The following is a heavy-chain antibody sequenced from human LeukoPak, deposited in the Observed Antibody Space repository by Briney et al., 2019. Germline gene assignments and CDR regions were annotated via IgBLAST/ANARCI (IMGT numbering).Heavy chain of an antibody. CDR2: ISGSGDRT. D-gene: IGHD3-22*01. V-gene: IGHV3-23*01. CDR1: GFTFSSYA. Sequence: GGSLRLSCAASGFTFSSYAKSWVRQAPGKGLEGVSGISGSGDRTYYADSVKGRFTISRDKSKNTLYLQMNSLRAEDTAVYYCVKEPLVVLVEAGWGQGTLVTVSS. CDR3: VKEPLVVLVEAG. J-gene: IGHJ4*02.